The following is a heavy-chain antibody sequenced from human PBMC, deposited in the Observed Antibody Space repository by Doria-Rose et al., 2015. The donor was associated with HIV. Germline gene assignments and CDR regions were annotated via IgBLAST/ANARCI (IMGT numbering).Heavy chain of an antibody. CDR1: GFTFDDYG. D-gene: IGHD6-6*01. J-gene: IGHJ5*02. V-gene: IGHV3-20*04. CDR2: INWNGGST. CDR3: AREVRSTIDARGNWLDP. Sequence: VQLVQFGGGVVRPGGSLRLSCAASGFTFDDYGMTWVRQAPGKGREWVSNINWNGGSTGYADSVKGRFTISRDNAKNSLYLQMNNLRAEDTALYYCAREVRSTIDARGNWLDPRGQGTLVTVSA.